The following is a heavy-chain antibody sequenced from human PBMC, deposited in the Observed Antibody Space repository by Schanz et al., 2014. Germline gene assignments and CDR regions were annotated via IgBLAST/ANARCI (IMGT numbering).Heavy chain of an antibody. Sequence: QVDLVESGGGVVQSGRSLTLSCAVSTSLFSRSVIHWVRQAPGKGLEWVAVMWNDGIKTHYADSGKGRFTISRDNSKNTLYLQMNSLRGDDTGMYYCARGDPVAGLDYWGRGTLVTVSS. J-gene: IGHJ4*02. V-gene: IGHV3-30*04. CDR2: MWNDGIKT. CDR3: ARGDPVAGLDY. CDR1: TSLFSRSV.